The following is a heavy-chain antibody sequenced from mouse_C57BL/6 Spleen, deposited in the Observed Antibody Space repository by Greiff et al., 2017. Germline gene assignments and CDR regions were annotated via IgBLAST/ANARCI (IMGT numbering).Heavy chain of an antibody. J-gene: IGHJ2*01. CDR2: INPNYGTT. D-gene: IGHD2-3*01. CDR3: ARGVDGLFDY. V-gene: IGHV1-39*01. CDR1: GYSFTDYN. Sequence: EVKLMESGPELVKPGASVKISCKASGYSFTDYNMNWVKQSKGKSLEWIGVINPNYGTTSYNQKFKGKATLTVDQSSSTAYMQLNSLTSEDSAVYYCARGVDGLFDYWGQGTTLTVSS.